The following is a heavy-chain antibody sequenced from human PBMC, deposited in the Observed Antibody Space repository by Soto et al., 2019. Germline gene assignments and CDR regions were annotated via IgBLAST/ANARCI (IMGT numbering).Heavy chain of an antibody. CDR3: ARHSVRIGVREAARSWFDP. Sequence: QVQLQESGPGLVKPSETLSLTCTVSGGSISSYYWSWIRQPPGKGLEWIGYIYYSGSTNYNPSLKSRVTISVDTSKNQFSLKLSSVTAADTAVYYCARHSVRIGVREAARSWFDPWGQGTLVTVSS. CDR2: IYYSGST. D-gene: IGHD3-10*01. J-gene: IGHJ5*02. CDR1: GGSISSYY. V-gene: IGHV4-59*08.